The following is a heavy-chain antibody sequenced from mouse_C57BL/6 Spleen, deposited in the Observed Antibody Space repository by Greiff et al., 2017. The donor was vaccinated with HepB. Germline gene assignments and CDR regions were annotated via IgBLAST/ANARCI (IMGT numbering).Heavy chain of an antibody. V-gene: IGHV1-82*01. Sequence: VQGVESGPELVKPGASVKISCKASGYAFSSSWMNWVKQRPGKGLEWIGRIYPGDGDTNYNGKFKGKATLTADKSSSTAYMQLSSLTSEDSAVYFCARAYEGDYWGQGTTLTVSS. CDR1: GYAFSSSW. CDR2: IYPGDGDT. D-gene: IGHD1-1*01. CDR3: ARAYEGDY. J-gene: IGHJ2*01.